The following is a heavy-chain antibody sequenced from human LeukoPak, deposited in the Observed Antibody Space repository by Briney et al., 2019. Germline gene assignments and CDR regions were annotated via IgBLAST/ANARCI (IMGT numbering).Heavy chain of an antibody. Sequence: ASVKVSCKASGYTFTSYGISWVRQAPGQGLEWMGWISVYNGNTNYAQKLQGRVTMTTDTSTSTAYMELRSLRSDDTAVYYCARDRGSGWWDDWFDPWGQGTLVTVSS. V-gene: IGHV1-18*01. J-gene: IGHJ5*02. CDR2: ISVYNGNT. CDR1: GYTFTSYG. CDR3: ARDRGSGWWDDWFDP. D-gene: IGHD6-19*01.